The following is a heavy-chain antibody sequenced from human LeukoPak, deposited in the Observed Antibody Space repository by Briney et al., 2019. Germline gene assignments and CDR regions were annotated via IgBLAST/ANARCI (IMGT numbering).Heavy chain of an antibody. CDR2: IYHSGST. Sequence: SETLSLTCAVSGYSIAIGYYWGWIRQPPGKGLEWIGSIYHSGSTYYNPSLKNRVTISVDTSKNQFSLKLSSVTAADTAMYYCARISSGGNFDFDCWGQGTLVTVSS. D-gene: IGHD2-15*01. CDR3: ARISSGGNFDFDC. CDR1: GYSIAIGYY. J-gene: IGHJ4*02. V-gene: IGHV4-38-2*01.